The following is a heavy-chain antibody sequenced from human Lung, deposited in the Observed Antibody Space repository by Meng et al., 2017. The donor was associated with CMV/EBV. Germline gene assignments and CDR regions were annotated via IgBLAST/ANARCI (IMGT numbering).Heavy chain of an antibody. Sequence: GESLKISCTASGFTFDNYAMSWVRQAPGKGLEWVSVISGIGGNSYYAESVKGRFTVSRDNSKNTLYLHMNGLRADDTAVYYCAKAVVPVYYYHGMDVWGRGTTVTVSS. J-gene: IGHJ6*02. CDR2: ISGIGGNS. D-gene: IGHD2-15*01. V-gene: IGHV3-23*01. CDR3: AKAVVPVYYYHGMDV. CDR1: GFTFDNYA.